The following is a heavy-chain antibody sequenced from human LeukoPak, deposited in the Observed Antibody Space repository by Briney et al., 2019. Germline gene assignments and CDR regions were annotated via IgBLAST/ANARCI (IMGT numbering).Heavy chain of an antibody. CDR1: GGTFSSYA. CDR3: ARGGRYYDSSGYYARFDY. J-gene: IGHJ4*02. D-gene: IGHD3-22*01. V-gene: IGHV1-69*13. Sequence: ASVKVSCKASGGTFSSYAISWVRQAPGQGLEWMGGIIPIFGTANYAQKFQGRVTITADESTSTAYMELSSLRSEDTAVYYCARGGRYYDSSGYYARFDYWGQGTPVTVSS. CDR2: IIPIFGTA.